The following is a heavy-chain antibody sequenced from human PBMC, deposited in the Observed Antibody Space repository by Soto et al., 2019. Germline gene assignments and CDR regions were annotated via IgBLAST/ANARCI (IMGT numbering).Heavy chain of an antibody. J-gene: IGHJ6*02. D-gene: IGHD3-22*01. CDR3: ARGGYYDSSGSRNYHYYGMDV. Sequence: QAQLVQSGVEVKKPGASVKVSCKASGYTFSSYGINWVRQAPGQGLEWLGWISPYNDDTKYAQNLQGRVTMTTDTSSRTAYIALRSLSSDDTAVYFCARGGYYDSSGSRNYHYYGMDVWGQGTTVTVSS. CDR1: GYTFSSYG. V-gene: IGHV1-18*01. CDR2: ISPYNDDT.